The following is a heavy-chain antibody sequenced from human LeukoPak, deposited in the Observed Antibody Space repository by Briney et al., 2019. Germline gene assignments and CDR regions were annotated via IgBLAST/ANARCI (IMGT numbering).Heavy chain of an antibody. D-gene: IGHD3-10*01. CDR3: ARSSTPPYMVRGVIITLGVY. J-gene: IGHJ4*02. V-gene: IGHV1-69*13. CDR1: GGTFSSYA. Sequence: ASVKVSCKASGGTFSSYAISWVRQAPGQGLEWMGGIIPIFGTANYAQKFQGRVTITADESTSTAYMELSSLRSEDTAVYYCARSSTPPYMVRGVIITLGVYWGQGTLVTVSS. CDR2: IIPIFGTA.